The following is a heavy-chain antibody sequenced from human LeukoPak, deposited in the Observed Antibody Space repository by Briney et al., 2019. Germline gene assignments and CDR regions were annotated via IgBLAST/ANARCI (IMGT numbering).Heavy chain of an antibody. CDR3: ARGALTGGLDY. CDR2: ISKSGTI. CDR1: GFTFSSYS. J-gene: IGHJ4*02. Sequence: GGSLRLSCAASGFTFSSYSMIWVRQAPGKGLEWLSCISKSGTIYYADSVKGRFTISRDNAKNSLYLQRNSLRAEDTAVYYCARGALTGGLDYWGQGTLVTVSS. D-gene: IGHD7-27*01. V-gene: IGHV3-48*01.